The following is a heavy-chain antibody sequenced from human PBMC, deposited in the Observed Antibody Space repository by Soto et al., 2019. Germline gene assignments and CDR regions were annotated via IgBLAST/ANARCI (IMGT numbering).Heavy chain of an antibody. V-gene: IGHV1-18*04. CDR2: ISAYNGNT. Sequence: QVQLVQSGAEVKKPGASVKVSCTASGYTFTSYGISLVRQAPGQGLEWMGWISAYNGNTNYAHKLQGRVTMTTATSTSKAYMELRSLRTEDTAVSYCAGRTAMVRYFDYCGQGTLVTFSS. CDR1: GYTFTSYG. J-gene: IGHJ4*02. CDR3: AGRTAMVRYFDY. D-gene: IGHD5-18*01.